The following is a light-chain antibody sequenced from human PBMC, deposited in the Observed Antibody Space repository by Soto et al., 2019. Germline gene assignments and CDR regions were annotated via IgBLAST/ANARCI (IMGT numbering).Light chain of an antibody. V-gene: IGLV2-8*01. CDR3: TSYAGSSIPVV. J-gene: IGLJ2*01. CDR2: EVT. CDR1: SSDVGKYNF. Sequence: QSVLTQPPSASGSPGQSVTISCTGASSDVGKYNFVSWYQQHPGKAPKLMIYEVTERPSGVPDRFSGSKSGNTASLTVSGLQAEDEADYYCTSYAGSSIPVVFGGGTKLTVL.